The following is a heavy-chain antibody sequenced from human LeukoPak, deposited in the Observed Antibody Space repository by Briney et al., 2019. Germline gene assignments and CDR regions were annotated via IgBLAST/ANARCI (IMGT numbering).Heavy chain of an antibody. V-gene: IGHV4-59*08. CDR2: IYYSGST. Sequence: SETLSLTCTVSGGSISSYYWSWIQQPPGKGLEWIAYIYYSGSTNYNPSLKSRVTISVDTSKNQFSLKLYSVTAADTAVYYCARHLVYGSGTQPYFDYWGQGTLVTVSS. D-gene: IGHD3-10*01. CDR1: GGSISSYY. CDR3: ARHLVYGSGTQPYFDY. J-gene: IGHJ4*02.